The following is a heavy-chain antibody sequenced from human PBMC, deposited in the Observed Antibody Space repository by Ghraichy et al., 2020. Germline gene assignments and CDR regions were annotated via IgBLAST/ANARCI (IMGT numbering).Heavy chain of an antibody. CDR3: ARGRNDILTGYPNDL. Sequence: SETLSLTCAVYGGSFSGYYWSWIRQPPGKGLEWIGEINHSGSTNYNPSLKSRVTISVDTSKNQFSLKLSSVTAADTAVYYCARGRNDILTGYPNDLWGRGTLVTVSS. D-gene: IGHD3-9*01. J-gene: IGHJ2*01. CDR2: INHSGST. CDR1: GGSFSGYY. V-gene: IGHV4-34*01.